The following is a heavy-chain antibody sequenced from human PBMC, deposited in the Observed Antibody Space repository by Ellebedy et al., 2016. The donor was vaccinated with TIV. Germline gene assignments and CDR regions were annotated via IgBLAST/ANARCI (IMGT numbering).Heavy chain of an antibody. CDR2: IRQEGDEI. CDR1: GLNFRSYW. Sequence: GESLKISCAASGLNFRSYWMTWVRQAPGKGLEWVAKIRQEGDEIYYVESVKGRFTIARDNDKNSLFLQMNSLRVEDTAVYYCARRASYGDYAVQVNPWFDPWGQGTLVTVSS. V-gene: IGHV3-7*01. CDR3: ARRASYGDYAVQVNPWFDP. D-gene: IGHD4-17*01. J-gene: IGHJ5*02.